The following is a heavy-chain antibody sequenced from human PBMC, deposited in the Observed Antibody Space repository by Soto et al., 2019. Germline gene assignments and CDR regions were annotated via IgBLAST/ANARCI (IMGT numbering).Heavy chain of an antibody. J-gene: IGHJ6*02. V-gene: IGHV1-69*01. CDR2: ITPTFGTA. D-gene: IGHD6-6*01. CDR3: ARGRDSSSRTYYGMDV. Sequence: QVQPVQPGSEVKKPGPSVKVSCKASGGTFSSYAISWLRQAPGQGLVWMGGITPTFGTANYAQKFQGRVTITGDESASTAYMELSSLRSADTAVYYCARGRDSSSRTYYGMDVWGQGNTVTVSS. CDR1: GGTFSSYA.